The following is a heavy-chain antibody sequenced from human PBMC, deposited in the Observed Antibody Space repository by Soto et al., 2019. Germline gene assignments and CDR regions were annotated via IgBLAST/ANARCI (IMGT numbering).Heavy chain of an antibody. CDR3: AQGGAIVAAGTRVYLYNAMDV. D-gene: IGHD1-26*01. CDR2: INPNSGDT. V-gene: IGHV1-2*02. CDR1: GYTFTGYY. Sequence: QVQLVQSGTEVKRPGDSVKVSCKASGYTFTGYYVHWVRQAPGQGLEWMGWINPNSGDTYLAQRFQGRVTMNRDTAKGKAYMELRGLTSDETSEYYFAQGGAIVAAGTRVYLYNAMDVWGQGTTVTVSS. J-gene: IGHJ6*02.